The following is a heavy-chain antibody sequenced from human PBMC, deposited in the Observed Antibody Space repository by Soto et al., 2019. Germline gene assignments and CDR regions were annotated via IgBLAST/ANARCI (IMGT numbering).Heavy chain of an antibody. CDR3: ARGRMDIAAAGTGGMDV. V-gene: IGHV1-8*01. CDR2: MNPNSVNT. J-gene: IGHJ6*02. CDR1: GYNFTSYD. D-gene: IGHD6-13*01. Sequence: ASVKVSCKASGYNFTSYDINWVRQATGQGLEWMGWMNPNSVNTGYAQKFQGRVTMTRNTSISTAYMELSSLRSEDTAVYYCARGRMDIAAAGTGGMDVWGQGTTVTVSS.